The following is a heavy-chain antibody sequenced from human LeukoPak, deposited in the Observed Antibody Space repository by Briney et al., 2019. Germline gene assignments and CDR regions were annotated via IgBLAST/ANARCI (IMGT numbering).Heavy chain of an antibody. CDR3: ARAVAAAGTVYFDY. CDR2: IYYTGST. D-gene: IGHD6-13*01. J-gene: IGHJ4*02. Sequence: SETLSLTCTISGGSISSYYWSWIRQPPGKGLEWIGYIYYTGSTNHNPSLKSRVTISVDKSKNQFSLKLSSVTAADTAVYYCARAVAAAGTVYFDYWGQGTLVTVSS. V-gene: IGHV4-59*12. CDR1: GGSISSYY.